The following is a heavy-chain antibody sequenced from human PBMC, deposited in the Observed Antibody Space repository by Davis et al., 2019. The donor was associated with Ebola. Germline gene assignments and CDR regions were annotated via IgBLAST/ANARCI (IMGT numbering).Heavy chain of an antibody. CDR1: GYTFTGYY. Sequence: ASVKVSCKASGYTFTGYYMHWVRQAPGKGLEWMGGFDPEDGETLYAQKFQGRVTMTEDTSTDTAYMELSSLRSEDTAVYYCATGVESYFLYYWGQGTLVTVSS. D-gene: IGHD1-26*01. CDR3: ATGVESYFLYY. CDR2: FDPEDGET. V-gene: IGHV1-24*01. J-gene: IGHJ4*02.